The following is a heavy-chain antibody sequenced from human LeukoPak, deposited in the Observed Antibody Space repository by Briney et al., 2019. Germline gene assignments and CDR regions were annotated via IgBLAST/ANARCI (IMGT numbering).Heavy chain of an antibody. D-gene: IGHD6-19*01. CDR2: IYYGGST. CDR3: AAGYSSGWYDPIDY. Sequence: TSSETLSLTCTVSGGSISSYYWSWIRQPPGKGLEWIGYIYYGGSTNYNPSLKSRVTISVDTPKNQFSLKLSSVTAADTAVYYCAAGYSSGWYDPIDYWGQGTLVTVSS. J-gene: IGHJ4*02. V-gene: IGHV4-59*01. CDR1: GGSISSYY.